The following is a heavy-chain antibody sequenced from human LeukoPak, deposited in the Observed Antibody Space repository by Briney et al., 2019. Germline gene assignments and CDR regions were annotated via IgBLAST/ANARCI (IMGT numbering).Heavy chain of an antibody. D-gene: IGHD2-2*01. CDR1: GFTFSSYW. CDR2: IKQDGSEK. CDR3: ARAVPAPGGPGDY. Sequence: GGSLRLSCAASGFTFSSYWMLWVRQAPGKGLEWVANIKQDGSEKYYVDSVKGRFTISRDNARNSLYLHMNSLRAEDTALYYCARAVPAPGGPGDYWGQGTLVTVSS. J-gene: IGHJ4*02. V-gene: IGHV3-7*01.